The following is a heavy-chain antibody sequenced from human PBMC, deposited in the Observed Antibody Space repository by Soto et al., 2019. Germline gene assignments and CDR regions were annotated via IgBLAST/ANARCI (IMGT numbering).Heavy chain of an antibody. J-gene: IGHJ5*02. V-gene: IGHV3-7*01. D-gene: IGHD2-21*01. Sequence: WWSLRLSCAASGFTFSNYWMSWVRQAPGKGLEWVANIKQDGSESNYADSVRGRFTISRDNAENSLYLQMTSLRAEDTAVYYCASARHIGPWGQGTLVTVSS. CDR1: GFTFSNYW. CDR3: ASARHIGP. CDR2: IKQDGSES.